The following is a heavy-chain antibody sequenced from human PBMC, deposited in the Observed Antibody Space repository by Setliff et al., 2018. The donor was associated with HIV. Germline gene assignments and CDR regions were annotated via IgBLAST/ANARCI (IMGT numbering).Heavy chain of an antibody. D-gene: IGHD6-19*01. V-gene: IGHV2-70*11. CDR2: IDWDDDK. CDR3: ARYSSDWSAVDY. Sequence: GSGPTLVNPTQTLTLTCSFSGFSLSTTGMSLSWIRQPPGKALEWLARIDWDDDKYYSTSLKTRLTISKDTSKNQVVLTMTNMDPVDTATYYCARYSSDWSAVDYWGQGTLVTVSS. J-gene: IGHJ4*02. CDR1: GFSLSTTGMS.